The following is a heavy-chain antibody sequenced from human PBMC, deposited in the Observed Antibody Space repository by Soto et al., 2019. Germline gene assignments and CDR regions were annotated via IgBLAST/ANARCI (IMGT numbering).Heavy chain of an antibody. J-gene: IGHJ6*02. V-gene: IGHV6-1*01. CDR2: TYYRSKWYN. CDR3: ARSEEDSDYYYYGMDV. D-gene: IGHD2-15*01. Sequence: PSQTLSLTCAISGDSVSSNSAAWNWIRQSPSRGLEWLGRTYYRSKWYNDYAVSVKSRITINPDTSKNQVSLQLNSVTPEDTAVYYCARSEEDSDYYYYGMDVWGQGTTVTVSS. CDR1: GDSVSSNSAA.